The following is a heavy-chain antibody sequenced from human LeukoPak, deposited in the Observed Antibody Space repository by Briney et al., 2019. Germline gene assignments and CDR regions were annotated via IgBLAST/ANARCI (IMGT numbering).Heavy chain of an antibody. D-gene: IGHD6-13*01. V-gene: IGHV4-30-4*01. CDR2: IYYSGST. CDR1: GGSISSGDYY. J-gene: IGHJ4*02. CDR3: AAEPTATAGVLDN. Sequence: SQTPSLTCTVSGGSISSGDYYWSWIRQPPGKGLEWIGYIYYSGSTYYNPSLRSRVTISEDTSKNQFSLKLSSVTAADTAVYYCAAEPTATAGVLDNWGQGTLVTVST.